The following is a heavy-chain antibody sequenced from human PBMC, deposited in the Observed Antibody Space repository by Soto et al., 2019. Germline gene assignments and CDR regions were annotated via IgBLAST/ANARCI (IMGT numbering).Heavy chain of an antibody. CDR1: GFSLSTSGVA. Sequence: QITLKESGPTLVKPTQTLTLTCTFSGFSLSTSGVAVGWIRQPPGKALDRLALIFWDDDKRYSPSLKSRLTSTKDTSKTQVVFTMTNIDTVDTATYYCADRRGYYGDYPYWGQGTLVTVSS. CDR2: IFWDDDK. V-gene: IGHV2-5*02. D-gene: IGHD4-17*01. CDR3: ADRRGYYGDYPY. J-gene: IGHJ4*02.